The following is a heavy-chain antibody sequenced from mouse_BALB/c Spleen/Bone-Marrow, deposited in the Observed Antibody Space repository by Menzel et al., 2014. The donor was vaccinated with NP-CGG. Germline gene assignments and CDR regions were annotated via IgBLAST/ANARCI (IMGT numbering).Heavy chain of an antibody. J-gene: IGHJ4*01. CDR3: ARSGKVRNAMDY. D-gene: IGHD2-14*01. Sequence: VKLVESGAELVRPGVSVKISCKGSGYTFTDYAIHWVKQSHAKSLEWIGLISGYYGDAIYNQKFKGKATMTVDKSPSTAYMDLARLTSEDSAIYYCARSGKVRNAMDYWGQGTSVTVSS. CDR1: GYTFTDYA. V-gene: IGHV1S137*01. CDR2: ISGYYGDA.